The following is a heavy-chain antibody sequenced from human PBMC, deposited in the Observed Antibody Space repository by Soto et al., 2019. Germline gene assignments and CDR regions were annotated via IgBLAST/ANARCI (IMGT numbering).Heavy chain of an antibody. D-gene: IGHD3-3*01. Sequence: SETLSLTCTVSGGSISSGDYYWSWIRQPPGKGLEWIGYLYYSGSTYYSPSLKSRVTISVDTSKNQFSLKLSSVTAADTAVYYCARGSYYDFWSGYLWGQGTLVTVSS. J-gene: IGHJ4*02. CDR1: GGSISSGDYY. CDR3: ARGSYYDFWSGYL. V-gene: IGHV4-30-4*01. CDR2: LYYSGST.